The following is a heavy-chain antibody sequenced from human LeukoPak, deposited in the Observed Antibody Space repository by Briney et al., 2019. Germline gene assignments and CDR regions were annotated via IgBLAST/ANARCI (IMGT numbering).Heavy chain of an antibody. D-gene: IGHD6-19*01. J-gene: IGHJ4*02. CDR1: GFTFSNYG. V-gene: IGHV3-30*18. Sequence: PGRSLRLSCAASGFTFSNYGMHWVRQAPGKGLEWVAVISYDGKTQYYADSVKGRFTFSRDNSRNTLYLQMNSLRAEDTAIFYCAKEGSSGFIDSSGRGTLVTVSS. CDR3: AKEGSSGFIDS. CDR2: ISYDGKTQ.